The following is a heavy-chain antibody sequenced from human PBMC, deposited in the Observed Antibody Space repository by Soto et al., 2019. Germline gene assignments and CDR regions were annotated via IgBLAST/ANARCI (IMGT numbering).Heavy chain of an antibody. D-gene: IGHD4-17*01. J-gene: IGHJ4*02. CDR3: ARDTLSTVTLPH. CDR1: GYTFTGYY. Sequence: ASVKVSCKASGYTFTGYYMHWVRQAPGQGLEWMGWIDPNSGGTNYAQKFQGRVTVTRDTSISTAYMELSRLRSDDTAVYYCARDTLSTVTLPHWGQGTLVTVSS. CDR2: IDPNSGGT. V-gene: IGHV1-2*02.